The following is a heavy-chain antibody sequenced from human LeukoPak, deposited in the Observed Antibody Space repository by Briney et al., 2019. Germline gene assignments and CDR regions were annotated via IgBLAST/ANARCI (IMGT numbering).Heavy chain of an antibody. D-gene: IGHD4-11*01. CDR1: GFTFSSYA. CDR3: AKSQEIMTTEDIDY. Sequence: TGGSLRLSCAASGFTFSSYAMSWVRQAPGKGLEWVSAISGSGGSTYYADSVKGRFTISRDNSKNTLYLQMNSLRAEDTAVYYCAKSQEIMTTEDIDYWGQGTLVTVSS. V-gene: IGHV3-23*01. J-gene: IGHJ4*02. CDR2: ISGSGGST.